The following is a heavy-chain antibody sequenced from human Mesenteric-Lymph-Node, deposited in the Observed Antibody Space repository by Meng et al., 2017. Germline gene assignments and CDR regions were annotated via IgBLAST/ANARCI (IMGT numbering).Heavy chain of an antibody. D-gene: IGHD1-14*01. CDR3: ARGFNRAPFPY. CDR2: INHSGST. V-gene: IGHV4-34*01. CDR1: GGSFSDYY. Sequence: QWQQQQWGAGLLKPSETLSLTCAVYGGSFSDYYWSWIRQPPGKGLEWIGEINHSGSTNYNPSLKSRVTISVDTSKNQFSLNLSSVTAADTAVYYCARGFNRAPFPYWGQGTLVTVSS. J-gene: IGHJ4*02.